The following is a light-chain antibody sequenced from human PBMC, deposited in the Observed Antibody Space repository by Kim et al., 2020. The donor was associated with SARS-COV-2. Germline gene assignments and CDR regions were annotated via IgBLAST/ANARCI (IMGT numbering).Light chain of an antibody. J-gene: IGKJ1*01. CDR3: QQYDSYLWT. V-gene: IGKV1-5*03. CDR1: QSISSW. CDR2: KAS. Sequence: DIQMTQSPSTLPASLGDRITITCRASQSISSWLAWYQQKPGKAPKLLIYKASNLQSGVPSRFSGSGSGTEFTLTISSLQPDDFATYYCQQYDSYLWTFGQGTKVDIK.